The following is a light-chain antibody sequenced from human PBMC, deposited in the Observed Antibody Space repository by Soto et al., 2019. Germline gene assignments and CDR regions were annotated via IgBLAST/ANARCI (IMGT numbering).Light chain of an antibody. J-gene: IGLJ1*01. CDR2: DVS. CDR1: SSDVGGYND. V-gene: IGLV2-14*01. Sequence: QPASVSGSPGQSITISCTGTSSDVGGYNDVSWYQQHPGKAPKLMIYDVSNRPSGVSNRFSGSKSGNTASLTISGLQAEDEADYYCSSYTSSSTQVFGTGTKVTVL. CDR3: SSYTSSSTQV.